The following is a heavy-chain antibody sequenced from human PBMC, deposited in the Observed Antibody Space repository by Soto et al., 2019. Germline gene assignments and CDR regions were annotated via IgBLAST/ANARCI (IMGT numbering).Heavy chain of an antibody. D-gene: IGHD6-19*01. CDR3: ARASGYVSGWYHDY. V-gene: IGHV1-69*13. CDR1: GGTFSSDA. CDR2: LIPILGTT. J-gene: IGHJ4*02. Sequence: SVKVSCKASGGTFSSDAVSWVRQAPGQGLEWMGGLIPILGTTHYAQKFQGRVTITADESTNTAYMELSSLRSDDTAAYYCARASGYVSGWYHDYWGQGTRVTVSS.